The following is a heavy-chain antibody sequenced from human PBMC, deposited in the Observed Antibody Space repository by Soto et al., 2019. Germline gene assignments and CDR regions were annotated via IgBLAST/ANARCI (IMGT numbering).Heavy chain of an antibody. CDR2: INPSGGST. J-gene: IGHJ5*02. Sequence: ASVKVSCKASGYTFTSYYMHWVRQAPGQGLEWMGIINPSGGSTSYAQKFQGRVTMTRDTSTSTVYMELSSLRSDDTAIYYCARMATSGTLNWFDPWGQGTLVTAPQ. D-gene: IGHD1-1*01. CDR1: GYTFTSYY. CDR3: ARMATSGTLNWFDP. V-gene: IGHV1-46*01.